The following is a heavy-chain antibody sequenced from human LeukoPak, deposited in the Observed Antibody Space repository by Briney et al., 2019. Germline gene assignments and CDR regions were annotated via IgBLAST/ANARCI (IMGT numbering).Heavy chain of an antibody. Sequence: SETLSLTCTVSGGSISSYYWSWIRQPARKGLEWIGRIYTSGSTNYNPSLKSRVTMSVDTSKNQFSLKLSSVTAADTAVYYCARASTVIRYYYYYGMDVWGQGTTVTVSS. CDR3: ARASTVIRYYYYYGMDV. D-gene: IGHD4-11*01. J-gene: IGHJ6*02. CDR2: IYTSGST. CDR1: GGSISSYY. V-gene: IGHV4-4*07.